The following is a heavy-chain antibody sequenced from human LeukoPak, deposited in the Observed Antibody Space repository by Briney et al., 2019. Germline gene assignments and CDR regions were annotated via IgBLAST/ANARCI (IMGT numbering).Heavy chain of an antibody. CDR1: GFTFNTYG. J-gene: IGHJ4*02. D-gene: IGHD1-26*01. CDR3: ARDESGSRFDY. V-gene: IGHV3-21*01. CDR2: ISTSSSYI. Sequence: PGGSLRLSCAAPGFTFNTYGMNWVRQAPGKGLEWVSSISTSSSYIYYADSVKGRFTISRDNAKNSLYLQMSSLRGEDTAVYYCARDESGSRFDYWGQGTLVTVSS.